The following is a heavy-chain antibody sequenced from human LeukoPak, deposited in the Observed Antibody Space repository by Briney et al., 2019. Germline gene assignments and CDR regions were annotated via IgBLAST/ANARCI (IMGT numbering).Heavy chain of an antibody. J-gene: IGHJ5*02. Sequence: ASVTVSCEASVYTFAIYGISWVRQAPGQGLEWMAWIGPYDGDTNYAQNFEGRVTMTTETSTSTAYMELRSLRSDDTAIYYCARDYCTRGGDCYKEDLFDPWGQGTLVTVSS. V-gene: IGHV1-18*01. CDR1: VYTFAIYG. CDR2: IGPYDGDT. D-gene: IGHD2-21*02. CDR3: ARDYCTRGGDCYKEDLFDP.